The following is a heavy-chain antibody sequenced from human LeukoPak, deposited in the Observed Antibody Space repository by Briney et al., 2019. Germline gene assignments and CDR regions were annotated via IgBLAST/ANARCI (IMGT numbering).Heavy chain of an antibody. CDR2: IRSDGGIK. V-gene: IGHV3-30*02. D-gene: IGHD1-14*01. J-gene: IGHJ5*02. CDR3: AKGGRNNESVANNEAP. CDR1: GFAFNNCG. Sequence: PGGSLRLSCAASGFAFNNCGMHWVRQAPGKGLEWLAFIRSDGGIKYYRDSVKGRFTISRDNSKNTLYLEMDSLTPDDTAVYYGAKGGRNNESVANNEAPWGKGTWSPSPQ.